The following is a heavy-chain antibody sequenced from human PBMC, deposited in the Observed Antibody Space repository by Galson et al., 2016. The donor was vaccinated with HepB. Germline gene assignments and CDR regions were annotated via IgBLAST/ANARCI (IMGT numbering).Heavy chain of an antibody. V-gene: IGHV4-59*08. CDR2: IYDNGGT. D-gene: IGHD6-19*01. Sequence: SETLSLTCSVSSGSINTYYWSWIRQPPGKGLEWIGTIYDNGGTDYNPSLRGRITISVDTPKDQFSLKLSSVTAADTAVYYCATLAVAGPTDTDYWGQGTRVTFSS. CDR3: ATLAVAGPTDTDY. J-gene: IGHJ4*02. CDR1: SGSINTYY.